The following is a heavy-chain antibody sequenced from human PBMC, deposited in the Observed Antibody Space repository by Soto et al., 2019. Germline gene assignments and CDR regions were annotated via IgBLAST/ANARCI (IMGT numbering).Heavy chain of an antibody. J-gene: IGHJ4*02. Sequence: PSETLSLTCNVSGDSMSPFYWSWIRQSPGKGLEWIGYIYHIGTTTYNSSLESRVTISLDSSKNQFSLKLSSVTAADTAVYYCARFRRNYSDVWGRGTLVTVSS. CDR3: ARFRRNYSDV. V-gene: IGHV4-59*01. CDR2: IYHIGTT. CDR1: GDSMSPFY. D-gene: IGHD3-10*01.